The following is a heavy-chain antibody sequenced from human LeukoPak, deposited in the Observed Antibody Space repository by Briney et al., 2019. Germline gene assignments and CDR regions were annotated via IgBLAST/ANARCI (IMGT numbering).Heavy chain of an antibody. CDR3: AREPQYSSGWYVDY. CDR1: GFTFSSYW. J-gene: IGHJ4*02. CDR2: INSDGSSI. Sequence: GSLRLSCAASGFTFSSYWMHWVRQAPGKGLVWVSRINSDGSSISYADSVKGRFTISRDNAKNTLYLQMNSLRAEDTAVYYCAREPQYSSGWYVDYWGQGTLVTVSS. D-gene: IGHD6-19*01. V-gene: IGHV3-74*01.